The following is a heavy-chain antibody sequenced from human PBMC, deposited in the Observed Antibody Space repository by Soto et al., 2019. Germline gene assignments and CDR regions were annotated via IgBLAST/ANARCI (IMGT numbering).Heavy chain of an antibody. J-gene: IGHJ3*02. CDR2: IYHSGST. CDR3: ARVRADYYDSSVDAFDI. Sequence: LSLTCAVSGGSISSSNWWSWVRQPPGKGLEWIGEIYHSGSTNYNPSLKSRVTISVDKSKNQFSLKLSSVTAADTAVYYCARVRADYYDSSVDAFDIWGQGTMVTVSS. V-gene: IGHV4-4*02. D-gene: IGHD3-22*01. CDR1: GGSISSSNW.